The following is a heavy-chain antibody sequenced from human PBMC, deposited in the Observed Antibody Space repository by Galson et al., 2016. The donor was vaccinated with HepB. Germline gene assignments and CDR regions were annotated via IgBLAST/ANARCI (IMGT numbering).Heavy chain of an antibody. V-gene: IGHV2-5*02. D-gene: IGHD2-2*01. CDR3: AHRTLFCSSPCSCFPEGEVS. CDR2: IYWDDDR. J-gene: IGHJ5*02. CDR1: GFSLHTRGVT. Sequence: PALVKPTQTLTLTCTFSGFSLHTRGVTVGWIRQPPGKALEWLAVIYWDDDRRYSPSLRSRLNITKDTSKNQVVLRMTNMDPVDTATYFCAHRTLFCSSPCSCFPEGEVSWGQGTLVTVSS.